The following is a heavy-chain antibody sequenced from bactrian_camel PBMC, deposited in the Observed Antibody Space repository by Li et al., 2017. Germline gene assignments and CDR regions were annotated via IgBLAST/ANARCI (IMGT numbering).Heavy chain of an antibody. V-gene: IGHV3S42*01. CDR2: ISSGGDST. D-gene: IGHD6*01. J-gene: IGHJ6*01. Sequence: VQLVESGGGSVQAGGSLRLSCAASGFTFSSKAMSWVRQAPEKEIEWIAFISSGGDSTVYADSVKGRFTISRDNAKNTLYLQLNSLKPEDTAMYYCAARFRCGSWYAEIGRFGYRGRGTQVTVS. CDR3: AARFRCGSWYAEIGRFGY. CDR1: GFTFSSKA.